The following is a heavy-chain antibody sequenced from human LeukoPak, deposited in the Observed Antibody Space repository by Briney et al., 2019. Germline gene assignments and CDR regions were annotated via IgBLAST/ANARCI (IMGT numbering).Heavy chain of an antibody. V-gene: IGHV1-24*01. D-gene: IGHD3-22*01. CDR2: FDPEEGET. CDR3: TTGGTGYYYVINY. CDR1: GYSLTELS. J-gene: IGHJ4*02. Sequence: ASMKVSCKVSGYSLTELSIYWVRQAPGKGLEWVGGFDPEEGETIYAQKFQGRLTMTEDTSTDTAYMELSSLRSEDTAVYYCTTGGTGYYYVINYWGQGTPVTVSS.